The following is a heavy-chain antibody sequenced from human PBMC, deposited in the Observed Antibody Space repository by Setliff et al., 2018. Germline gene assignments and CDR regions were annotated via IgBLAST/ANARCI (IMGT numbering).Heavy chain of an antibody. D-gene: IGHD5-18*01. Sequence: ASVKVSCKASGYTFTNHYIHWVRQAPGQGLEWMGVIHPSGDSTSYAQKFQGRVTMTRDTSTSTVYVELSSLTSEDTAVYYCARAPSVELVTIRTNSWFTYWGQGTLVTVSS. V-gene: IGHV1-46*01. CDR2: IHPSGDST. CDR1: GYTFTNHY. CDR3: ARAPSVELVTIRTNSWFTY. J-gene: IGHJ4*02.